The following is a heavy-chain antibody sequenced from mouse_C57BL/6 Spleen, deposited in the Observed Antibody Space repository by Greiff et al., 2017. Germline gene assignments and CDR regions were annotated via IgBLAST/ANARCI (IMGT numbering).Heavy chain of an antibody. Sequence: EVQRVESEGGLVQPGSSMKLSCTASGFTFSDYYMAWVRQVPEKGLEWVANINYDGSSTYYLDSLKSRFIISRDNAKNILYLQMSSLKSEDTATYYCARDYDGYFWYFDVWGTGTTVTVSS. CDR1: GFTFSDYY. CDR3: ARDYDGYFWYFDV. D-gene: IGHD2-3*01. CDR2: INYDGSST. V-gene: IGHV5-16*01. J-gene: IGHJ1*03.